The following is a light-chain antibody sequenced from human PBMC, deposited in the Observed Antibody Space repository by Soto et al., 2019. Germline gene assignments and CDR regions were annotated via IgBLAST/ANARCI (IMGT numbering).Light chain of an antibody. CDR2: DAS. CDR3: QQYNAYSTWT. V-gene: IGKV1-5*01. J-gene: IGKJ1*01. CDR1: QTISSW. Sequence: DIQMTQSPSTLSGSVGDRVTITCRASQTISSWLAWYQQKPGKAPKVLIWDASSLQRGVPSRFSGSGSGTEFTLTISSLQPDDFATYYCQQYNAYSTWTFGQGTKVDI.